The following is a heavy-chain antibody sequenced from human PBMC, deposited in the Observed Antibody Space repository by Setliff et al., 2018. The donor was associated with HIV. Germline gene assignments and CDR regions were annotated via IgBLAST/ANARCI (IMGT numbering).Heavy chain of an antibody. CDR2: IDWDMGSI. CDR1: GFTFDDYA. J-gene: IGHJ4*02. CDR3: VRDLARVIAH. V-gene: IGHV3-9*01. Sequence: PGGSLRLSCAASGFTFDDYAMHWVRQTPGKGLEWVAGIDWDMGSIDYADSVKGRFTISRDNAKNSLYLQMNSLRVEDTALYYCVRDLARVIAHWGQGTLVTVSS. D-gene: IGHD2-21*01.